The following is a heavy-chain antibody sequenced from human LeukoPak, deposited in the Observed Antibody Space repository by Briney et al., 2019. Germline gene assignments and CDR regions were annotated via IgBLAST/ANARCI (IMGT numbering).Heavy chain of an antibody. V-gene: IGHV4-4*07. J-gene: IGHJ5*02. Sequence: SETLSLTCTVSGGSISSYYWSWIRQPAGKGLEWIGRIYTSGSTNYNPSLKSRVTISVDPSRNQFSLTLSSVTPTDTAIYYCARGKGLFPKTWFDPWGQGTLVTVSS. D-gene: IGHD2-21*01. CDR1: GGSISSYY. CDR3: ARGKGLFPKTWFDP. CDR2: IYTSGST.